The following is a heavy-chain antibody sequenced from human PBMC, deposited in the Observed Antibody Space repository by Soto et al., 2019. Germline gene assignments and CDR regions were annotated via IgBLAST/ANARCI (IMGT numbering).Heavy chain of an antibody. CDR3: AGYYGYYSCLDP. D-gene: IGHD4-17*01. Sequence: SETLSLTCTVSGGSISSGDYYWSWIRQPPGKGLEWIGYIYYSGSTYYNPSLKSRVTISVDTSKNQFSLKLSSVTAADTAVYYCAGYYGYYSCLDPWGQGTLVTVYS. CDR2: IYYSGST. V-gene: IGHV4-30-4*01. CDR1: GGSISSGDYY. J-gene: IGHJ5*02.